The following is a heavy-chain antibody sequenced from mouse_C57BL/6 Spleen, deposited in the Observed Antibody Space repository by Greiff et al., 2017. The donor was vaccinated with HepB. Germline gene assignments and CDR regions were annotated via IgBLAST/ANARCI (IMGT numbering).Heavy chain of an antibody. CDR2: INPSSGYT. D-gene: IGHD1-1*01. V-gene: IGHV1-7*01. Sequence: QVQLKESGAELAKPGASVKLSCKASGYTFTSYWMHWVKQRPGQGLEWIGYINPSSGYTKYNQKFKDKATLTADKSSSTAYMQLSSLTYEDSAVYYCAIDHYYGSSPFAYWGQGTLVTVSA. CDR1: GYTFTSYW. J-gene: IGHJ3*01. CDR3: AIDHYYGSSPFAY.